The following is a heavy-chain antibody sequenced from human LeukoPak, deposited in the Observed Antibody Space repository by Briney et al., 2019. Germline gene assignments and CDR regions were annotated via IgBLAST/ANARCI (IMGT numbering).Heavy chain of an antibody. CDR3: ARVTGDRSSDY. D-gene: IGHD7-27*01. Sequence: PSGTLSLTCAVSGGSISSSNWWSWIRQPAGKGLEWIGRIYTSGSTNYNPSLKSRVTMSVDTSKNQFSLKLSSVTAADTAVYYCARVTGDRSSDYWGQGTLVTVSS. J-gene: IGHJ4*02. CDR1: GGSISSSNW. CDR2: IYTSGST. V-gene: IGHV4-4*07.